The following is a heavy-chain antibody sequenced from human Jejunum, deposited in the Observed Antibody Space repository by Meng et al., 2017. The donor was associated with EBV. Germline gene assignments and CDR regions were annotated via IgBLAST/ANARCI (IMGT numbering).Heavy chain of an antibody. CDR3: ARQGPSGRTFDY. J-gene: IGHJ4*02. V-gene: IGHV4-39*01. Sequence: LHLQEAGPGLVKPSETLSLPCTVSGGSISSSSYYWGWIRQPPGKGLEWIGTYYNSGSTYYNPSLKSRVTISVDTSKNQFSLKLISVTAADTAAYYCARQGPSGRTFDYWGQGTLVTVSS. CDR1: GGSISSSSYY. CDR2: YYNSGST. D-gene: IGHD1-26*01.